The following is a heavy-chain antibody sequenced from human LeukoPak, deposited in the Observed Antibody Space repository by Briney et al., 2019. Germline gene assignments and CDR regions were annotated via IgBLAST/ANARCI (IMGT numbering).Heavy chain of an antibody. D-gene: IGHD6-19*01. CDR2: IYPGDSDT. V-gene: IGHV5-51*03. J-gene: IGHJ4*02. CDR3: ARVPRRSSGWYYFDY. CDR1: GYSFTSYW. Sequence: GESLKLSCTGSGYSFTSYWIGWVRQTPGKGLEWMGIIYPGDSDTRYSPPFQGQVTISADKSISTAYLQWSSLKAADTAMYYCARVPRRSSGWYYFDYWGQGTLVTV.